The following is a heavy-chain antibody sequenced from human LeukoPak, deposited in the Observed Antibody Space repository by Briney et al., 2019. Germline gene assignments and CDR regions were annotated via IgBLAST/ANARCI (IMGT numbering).Heavy chain of an antibody. CDR3: ARSRGYSYGYCFDY. CDR1: GFTFSDYY. J-gene: IGHJ4*02. Sequence: GGSLRLSCAASGFTFSDYYMSWVRQAPGKGLEWVSGINWNGGSTGYADSVKGRFTISRDNAKNSLYLQMNSLRAEDTALYYCARSRGYSYGYCFDYWGQGTLVTVSS. CDR2: INWNGGST. D-gene: IGHD5-18*01. V-gene: IGHV3-20*04.